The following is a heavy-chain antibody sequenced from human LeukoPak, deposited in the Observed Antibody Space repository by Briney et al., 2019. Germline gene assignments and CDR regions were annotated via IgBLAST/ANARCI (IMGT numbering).Heavy chain of an antibody. CDR1: GFTFSSYG. V-gene: IGHV3-33*01. Sequence: PGGSLRLSCAASGFTFSSYGMHWVRQAPGKGLEWVAVIWYDGSNKYYADSVKGRFTISRDNSKNTLYLQMNSLRAEDTAVYYCARGFTYYDFWSGVGSVLSSSENDAFDIWGQGTMVTVSS. J-gene: IGHJ3*02. D-gene: IGHD3-3*01. CDR2: IWYDGSNK. CDR3: ARGFTYYDFWSGVGSVLSSSENDAFDI.